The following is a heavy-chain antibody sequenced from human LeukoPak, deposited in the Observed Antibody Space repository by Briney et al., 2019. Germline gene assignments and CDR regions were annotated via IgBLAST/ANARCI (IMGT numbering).Heavy chain of an antibody. D-gene: IGHD2-2*01. J-gene: IGHJ4*02. CDR1: GYSISSGYW. CDR3: ARLGSVGCSSTSCSGDY. Sequence: PSETLSLTCTVSGYSISSGYWWAWLRQPPGKGLEWIGRGTHTGSTYYNPSLESRVTISIDKSKNQFSLKLRSVTAADTAVYYCARLGSVGCSSTSCSGDYWGQGTLVTVSS. CDR2: GTHTGST. V-gene: IGHV4-38-2*02.